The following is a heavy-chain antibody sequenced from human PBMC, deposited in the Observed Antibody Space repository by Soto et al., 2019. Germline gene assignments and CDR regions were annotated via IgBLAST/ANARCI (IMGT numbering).Heavy chain of an antibody. CDR2: IYYSENT. CDR1: GGSISSSSSH. V-gene: IGHV4-39*01. D-gene: IGHD4-17*01. J-gene: IGHJ4*02. Sequence: TSETLSLTCTVSGGSISSSSSHWGWIRQPPGKGLEWIGNIYYSENTYYNPSLKSRVTISVDTSKNQFSLRLTSVTAADTAVYYCATHPPYGPLDHWGQGTLVTVSS. CDR3: ATHPPYGPLDH.